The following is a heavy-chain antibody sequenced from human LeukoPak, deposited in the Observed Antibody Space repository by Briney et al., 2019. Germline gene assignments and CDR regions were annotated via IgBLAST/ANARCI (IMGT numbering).Heavy chain of an antibody. D-gene: IGHD2-2*02. Sequence: PSQTLSLTCTVSGGSISSGSYYWRWVRQPAGKGLEWLGRIYTSGSTNYNPSRKSRVTISVDTSKNQFSLKLSSVTAADTAVYYCARARCSSTSCYTDYYYYYMDVWGKGTTVTVSS. CDR2: IYTSGST. CDR1: GGSISSGSYY. CDR3: ARARCSSTSCYTDYYYYYMDV. J-gene: IGHJ6*03. V-gene: IGHV4-61*02.